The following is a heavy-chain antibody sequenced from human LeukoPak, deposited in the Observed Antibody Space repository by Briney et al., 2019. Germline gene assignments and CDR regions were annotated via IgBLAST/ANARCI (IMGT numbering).Heavy chain of an antibody. D-gene: IGHD2-15*01. CDR2: ISSSGSTI. Sequence: GGSLRLSCAASRFTFSDYYMSWMRQAPGKGREWVSYISSSGSTIYYADSVKGRFTISRDNAKNSLYLQMNSLRGEHTALYYRARLLRVVAAIHWYFHLSGGGRLVTVSS. V-gene: IGHV3-11*04. CDR1: RFTFSDYY. CDR3: ARLLRVVAAIHWYFHL. J-gene: IGHJ2*01.